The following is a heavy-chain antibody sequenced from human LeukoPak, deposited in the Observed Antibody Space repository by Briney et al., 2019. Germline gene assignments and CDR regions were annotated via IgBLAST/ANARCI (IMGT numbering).Heavy chain of an antibody. CDR1: GFTFSSYA. CDR3: AKVTGTTHWYFDL. J-gene: IGHJ2*01. V-gene: IGHV3-23*01. CDR2: ISGSGGST. Sequence: GGSLRLSCAASGFTFSSYAMSWVPQTPGKGLEWVSAISGSGGSTYYADSVKGQFTIARDNSKSTLYLQMNSLRAEDTAVYYCAKVTGTTHWYFDLWGRGTLVTVSS. D-gene: IGHD1-7*01.